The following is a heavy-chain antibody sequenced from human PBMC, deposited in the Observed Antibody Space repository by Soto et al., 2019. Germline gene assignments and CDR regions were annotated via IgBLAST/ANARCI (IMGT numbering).Heavy chain of an antibody. CDR2: IYYSGST. D-gene: IGHD6-13*01. J-gene: IGHJ6*03. Sequence: PSETLSLTCTVSGGSISSYYWSWIRQPPGKGLEWIGYIYYSGSTNYNPSLKSRVTISVDTSKNQFSLKPSSVTAADTAVYYCARGYSSSRHYYYYYMDVWGKGTTVTVSS. CDR1: GGSISSYY. V-gene: IGHV4-59*01. CDR3: ARGYSSSRHYYYYYMDV.